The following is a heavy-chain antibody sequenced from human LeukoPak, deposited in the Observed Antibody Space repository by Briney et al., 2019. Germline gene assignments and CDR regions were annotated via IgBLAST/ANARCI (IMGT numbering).Heavy chain of an antibody. Sequence: GGSLRLSCAASGFTFSSYAMSWVRQAPGKGLEWASAISGSGGSTYYADSVKGRFTISRDNSKNTLYLQMNSLRAEDTAVYYCAKSRTTMVRGVISNYFDYWGQGTLVTVSS. V-gene: IGHV3-23*01. J-gene: IGHJ4*02. CDR3: AKSRTTMVRGVISNYFDY. D-gene: IGHD3-10*01. CDR1: GFTFSSYA. CDR2: ISGSGGST.